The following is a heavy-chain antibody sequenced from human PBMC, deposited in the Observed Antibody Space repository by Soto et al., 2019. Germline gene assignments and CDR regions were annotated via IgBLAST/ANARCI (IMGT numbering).Heavy chain of an antibody. D-gene: IGHD4-4*01. Sequence: GASLKISFQGSGYIFTSYWIGWESQMPGKGLGRMGLVYPADSDARYSPSFQGQVTISADKSISTTYLQWSSLKASDTAMYYWPGPLRMSLQKLIAFWGLGTL. CDR1: GYIFTSYW. V-gene: IGHV5-51*01. CDR3: PGPLRMSLQKLIAF. CDR2: VYPADSDA. J-gene: IGHJ4*02.